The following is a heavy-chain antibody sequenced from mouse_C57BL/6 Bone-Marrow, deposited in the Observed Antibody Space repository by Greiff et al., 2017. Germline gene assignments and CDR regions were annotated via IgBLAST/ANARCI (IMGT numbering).Heavy chain of an antibody. J-gene: IGHJ4*01. CDR2: INPSNGGT. CDR1: GYTFTSYW. V-gene: IGHV1-53*01. D-gene: IGHD4-1*01. CDR3: ARGGSNWDAMDD. Sequence: QVQLQQPGTELVKPGASVKLSCKASGYTFTSYWMNWVKQRPGQGLEWIGNINPSNGGTNYNEKFKSKATLTVDTSSSTAYMQLSSLTSEDSAVXYCARGGSNWDAMDDWGQGTSVTVAS.